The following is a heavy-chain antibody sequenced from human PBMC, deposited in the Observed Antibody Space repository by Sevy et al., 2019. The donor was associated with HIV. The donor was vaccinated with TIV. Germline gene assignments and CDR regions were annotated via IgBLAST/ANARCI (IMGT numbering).Heavy chain of an antibody. V-gene: IGHV3-21*01. J-gene: IGHJ4*02. CDR2: ISSSSSCI. D-gene: IGHD6-19*01. CDR1: GFTFSSYS. CDR3: ARVAVAGTGGDY. Sequence: GGSLRLSCAASGFTFSSYSMNWVRQAPGKGLEWVSSISSSSSCICYADSVKGRFTISRDNAKNSLYLQMTSLRAEDTAVYYCARVAVAGTGGDYWGQGTLVTVSS.